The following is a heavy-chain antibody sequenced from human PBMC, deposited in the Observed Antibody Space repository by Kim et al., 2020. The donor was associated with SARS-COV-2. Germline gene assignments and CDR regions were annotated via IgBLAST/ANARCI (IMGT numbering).Heavy chain of an antibody. CDR3: ARLSAGVTSRDY. J-gene: IGHJ4*02. Sequence: DYAVSVKRRITIRPDTSKNHFSLQLNSVTPEDTAVYYCARLSAGVTSRDYWGQGTLVTVSS. V-gene: IGHV6-1*01. D-gene: IGHD3-10*01.